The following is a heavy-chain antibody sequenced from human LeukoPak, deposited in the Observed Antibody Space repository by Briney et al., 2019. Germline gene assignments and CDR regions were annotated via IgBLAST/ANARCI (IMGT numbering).Heavy chain of an antibody. J-gene: IGHJ4*02. CDR2: IRDSGSLT. Sequence: PGGSLRLSFAALGFAFSSQAMGWVRQAPGKGLDWVSVIRDSGSLTYYADSVKGRFTISRDNSKKTLFLQLNSLRAEDTAVYYCAKDARRTNGWYYFDYWGQGALVTVSS. CDR3: AKDARRTNGWYYFDY. CDR1: GFAFSSQA. D-gene: IGHD6-19*01. V-gene: IGHV3-23*01.